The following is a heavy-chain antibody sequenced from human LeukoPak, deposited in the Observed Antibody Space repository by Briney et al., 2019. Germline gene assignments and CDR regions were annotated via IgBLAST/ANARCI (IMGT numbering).Heavy chain of an antibody. CDR3: ARGPPPYYYGSELDH. CDR2: IHRDGSDT. J-gene: IGHJ4*02. Sequence: GGSLRLSCAASGFTFSSYWMHWVRQAPGKGLVWVSRIHRDGSDTRYADSVKGRFTISRDNAKNTVYLQMNNLRAEDTALYYCARGPPPYYYGSELDHWGQGTLVTVSS. D-gene: IGHD3-10*01. V-gene: IGHV3-74*01. CDR1: GFTFSSYW.